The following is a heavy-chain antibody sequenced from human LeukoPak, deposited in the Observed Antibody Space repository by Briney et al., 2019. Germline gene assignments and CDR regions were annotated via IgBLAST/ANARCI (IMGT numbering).Heavy chain of an antibody. CDR2: KYYSGST. V-gene: IGHV4-59*12. J-gene: IGHJ4*02. CDR1: GGSISSYY. D-gene: IGHD6-19*01. Sequence: SETLSLTCTVSGGSISSYYWSWIRQPPGKGLEWIGHKYYSGSTYYNPSLMGRVSISVDTTIYQFSLNLNSVTAADTAVYYCARVSTGWYHYFDSWGQGTLVTVSS. CDR3: ARVSTGWYHYFDS.